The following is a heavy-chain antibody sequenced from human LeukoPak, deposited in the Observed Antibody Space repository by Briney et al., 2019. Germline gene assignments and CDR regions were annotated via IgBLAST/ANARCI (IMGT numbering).Heavy chain of an antibody. J-gene: IGHJ4*02. CDR2: ISWNGGST. CDR3: ASLCSSTSCTHFDY. CDR1: GFTFDDYA. Sequence: GGSLRLSCAASGFTFDDYAMHWVRQAPGKGLELVSLISWNGGSTYYADSVKGRFTISRDNSKNSLYLQMNSLRAEDTALYYCASLCSSTSCTHFDYWGQGTLVTVSS. D-gene: IGHD2-2*01. V-gene: IGHV3-43D*04.